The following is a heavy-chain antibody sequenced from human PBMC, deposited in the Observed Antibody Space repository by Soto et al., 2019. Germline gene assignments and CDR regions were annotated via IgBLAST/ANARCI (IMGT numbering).Heavy chain of an antibody. Sequence: GESLKISCRTSGYRFTSYWIAWVRQMPGKGLEWMGIIFPSDSDTRYSPTFQGQVTISADRSTSTVFLQWASLKASDTAVYFCARKDKSGYFNWFDPWGQGTLVTVSS. CDR1: GYRFTSYW. CDR3: ARKDKSGYFNWFDP. CDR2: IFPSDSDT. D-gene: IGHD3-22*01. J-gene: IGHJ5*02. V-gene: IGHV5-51*01.